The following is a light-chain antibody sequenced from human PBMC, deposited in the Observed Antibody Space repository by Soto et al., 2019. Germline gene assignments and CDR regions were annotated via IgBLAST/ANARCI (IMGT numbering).Light chain of an antibody. V-gene: IGKV1-39*01. CDR1: QTISTY. CDR2: AAS. J-gene: IGKJ2*01. Sequence: DIQMTQSPSSLSASVGDRVTISCRASQTISTYLNWYQQNPGKAPTLLIYAASSLQSGVPSRFSGSGSGTEFTLTISSLQPEDFATYYCQQSSNIPYTFGQGTKLEIK. CDR3: QQSSNIPYT.